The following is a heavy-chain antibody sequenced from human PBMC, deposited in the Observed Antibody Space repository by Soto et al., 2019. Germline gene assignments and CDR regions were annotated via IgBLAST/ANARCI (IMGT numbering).Heavy chain of an antibody. V-gene: IGHV3-23*01. Sequence: EVQLLESGGGLVQPGGSLRLSCGASGFSFSSFAVSWFRQAPGKGLVWVSFIRGSGLNTNYADSVKGRFTISRDNSKKMVYLQMNSLRAEDTAVYYCAKGADFGDFVGGGYFDYWGQGTLVTVSS. CDR2: IRGSGLNT. CDR1: GFSFSSFA. D-gene: IGHD4-17*01. CDR3: AKGADFGDFVGGGYFDY. J-gene: IGHJ4*02.